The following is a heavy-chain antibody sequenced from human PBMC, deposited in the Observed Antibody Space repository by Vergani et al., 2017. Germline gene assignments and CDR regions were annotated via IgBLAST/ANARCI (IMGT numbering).Heavy chain of an antibody. J-gene: IGHJ6*03. V-gene: IGHV3-33*01. Sequence: QVQLVESGGGVVQPGRSLRLSCAASGFTFSSYGMHWVRQAPGKGLEWVAVIWYDGSNKYYADSVKGRFTISRDNSKNTLYLQMNSLRAEDTAVYYCARDDFRHYMDVWGKGTTVTVSS. CDR2: IWYDGSNK. CDR3: ARDDFRHYMDV. D-gene: IGHD3/OR15-3a*01. CDR1: GFTFSSYG.